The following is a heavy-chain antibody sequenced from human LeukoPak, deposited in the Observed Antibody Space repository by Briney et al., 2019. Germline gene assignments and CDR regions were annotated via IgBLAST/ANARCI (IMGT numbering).Heavy chain of an antibody. CDR1: GGSISSANSY. D-gene: IGHD1-7*01. CDR2: VSTGGST. J-gene: IGHJ3*02. Sequence: PSETLSLTCTVSGGSISSANSYWSWIRQPAGKGLEWIGRVSTGGSTNCNPSLKSRVTISVDTSKNQFSLKLSSVTAADTAVYYCARDLWVTGTTGAFDIWGQGTMVTVSS. V-gene: IGHV4-61*02. CDR3: ARDLWVTGTTGAFDI.